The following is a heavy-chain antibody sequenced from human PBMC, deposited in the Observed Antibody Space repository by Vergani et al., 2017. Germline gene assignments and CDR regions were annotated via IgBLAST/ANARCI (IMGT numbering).Heavy chain of an antibody. CDR3: ARGPVTAGYYYYYGMDV. D-gene: IGHD2-21*02. Sequence: QVQLVESGGGLVKPGGSLRLSCAASGFTFSDYYMSWIRQAPGKGLEWVSYISSSSSYTNYADSVKGRFTISRDNAKNSLYLQMNSLRAEDTAVYYCARGPVTAGYYYYYGMDVWGQGTTVTVSS. CDR1: GFTFSDYY. J-gene: IGHJ6*02. V-gene: IGHV3-11*06. CDR2: ISSSSSYT.